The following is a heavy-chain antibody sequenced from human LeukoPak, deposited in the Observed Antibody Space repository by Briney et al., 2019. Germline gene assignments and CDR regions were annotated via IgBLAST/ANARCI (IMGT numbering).Heavy chain of an antibody. CDR3: ASGGYSSSSGLYDYYGMDV. CDR1: GGSISSYY. D-gene: IGHD6-6*01. J-gene: IGHJ6*02. CDR2: IYTSGST. V-gene: IGHV4-4*07. Sequence: PSETLSLTCTVSGGSISSYYWSWIRQPAGKGLEWIGRIYTSGSTNYNPSLKSRVTMSVDTSKNQFSLKLSSVTAADTAVYYCASGGYSSSSGLYDYYGMDVWGQGTTVTVSS.